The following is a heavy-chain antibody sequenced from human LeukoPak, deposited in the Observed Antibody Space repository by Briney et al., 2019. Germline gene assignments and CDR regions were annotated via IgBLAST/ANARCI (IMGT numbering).Heavy chain of an antibody. CDR3: ARVTAVADGIGFDY. CDR2: IKQDGSEK. J-gene: IGHJ4*02. Sequence: PGGSLRLSCAAPGFTFSSYWMSWVRQAPGKGLEWVANIKQDGSEKYYVDSVKGRFTISRDNAKNSLYLQMNSLRAEDTAVYYCARVTAVADGIGFDYWGQGTLVTVSS. V-gene: IGHV3-7*01. CDR1: GFTFSSYW. D-gene: IGHD6-19*01.